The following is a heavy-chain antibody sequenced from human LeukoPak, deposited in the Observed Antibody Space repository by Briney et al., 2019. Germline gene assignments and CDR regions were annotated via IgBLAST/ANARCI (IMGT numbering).Heavy chain of an antibody. V-gene: IGHV1-8*01. CDR2: MNPENGNT. CDR1: GYTFTSYD. Sequence: ASVKVSCRASGYTFTSYDITWVRQAPGHGLEWMGWMNPENGNTGYAEKFQAKVTMTRNTSISTAYMELNSLKSDDTAVYYCARVRGSSAWDYWGQGTQVTVSS. D-gene: IGHD6-6*01. J-gene: IGHJ4*02. CDR3: ARVRGSSAWDY.